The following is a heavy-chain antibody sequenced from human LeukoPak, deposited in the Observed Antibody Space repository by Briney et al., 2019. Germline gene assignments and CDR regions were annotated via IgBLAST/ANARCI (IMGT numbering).Heavy chain of an antibody. J-gene: IGHJ6*02. V-gene: IGHV4-39*07. CDR2: IYYSGST. D-gene: IGHD4-11*01. Sequence: SETLSLTCTVPGGSISSSSYYWGWIRQPPGKGLEWIGSIYYSGSTYYNPSLKSRVTISVDTSKNQFSLKLSSVTAADTAVYYCARDPYSRGSGGMDVWGQGTTVTVSS. CDR1: GGSISSSSYY. CDR3: ARDPYSRGSGGMDV.